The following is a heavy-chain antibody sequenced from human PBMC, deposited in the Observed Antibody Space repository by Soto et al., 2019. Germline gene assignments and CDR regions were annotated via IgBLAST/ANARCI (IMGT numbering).Heavy chain of an antibody. V-gene: IGHV1-69*01. D-gene: IGHD2-15*01. J-gene: IGHJ4*02. CDR3: AVGYCSGGSCYPRYFDY. CDR2: IIPIFGTA. CDR1: GGTFSSYA. Sequence: QVQLVQSGAEVKKPGSSVKVSCKASGGTFSSYAISWVRQAPGQGLEWMGGIIPIFGTANYAQKFQGRVTITADESTSTAYMELSSLRSEDTAVYHCAVGYCSGGSCYPRYFDYWGQGTLVTVSS.